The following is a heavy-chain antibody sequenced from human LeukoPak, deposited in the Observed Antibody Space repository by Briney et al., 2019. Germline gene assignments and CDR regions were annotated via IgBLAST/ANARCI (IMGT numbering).Heavy chain of an antibody. J-gene: IGHJ4*02. D-gene: IGHD2-15*01. Sequence: PSETLSLTCTVSGGSISSGDYYWSWIRQPPGKDLEWIGYIYYSGSTYYNPYLKSRVTISVDTSKNQFSLKLSSVAAADTAVYYCARGRGYCSGGSCYQYYFDYWGQGTLVTVSS. V-gene: IGHV4-30-4*01. CDR1: GGSISSGDYY. CDR3: ARGRGYCSGGSCYQYYFDY. CDR2: IYYSGST.